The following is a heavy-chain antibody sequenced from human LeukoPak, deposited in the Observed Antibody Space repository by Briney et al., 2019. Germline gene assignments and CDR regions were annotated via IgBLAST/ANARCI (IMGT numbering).Heavy chain of an antibody. CDR3: VAWGKWERTFFGDADY. J-gene: IGHJ4*02. D-gene: IGHD1-26*01. CDR1: GYTLTELS. CDR2: FYPENSET. Sequence: EASVKVSCKVSGYTLTELSMHWVRQAPGKGLEWMGGFYPENSETVYAQRFQGRLTMTEDTSTETAYLELRSLRSEDTAVYYCVAWGKWERTFFGDADYWGQGTLVTVSS. V-gene: IGHV1-24*01.